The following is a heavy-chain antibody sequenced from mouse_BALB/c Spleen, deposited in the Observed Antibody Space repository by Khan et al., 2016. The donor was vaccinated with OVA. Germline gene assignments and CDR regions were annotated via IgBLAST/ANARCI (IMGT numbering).Heavy chain of an antibody. V-gene: IGHV3-2*02. CDR2: ISYSGGT. Sequence: EVKLLESGPGLVKPSQSLSLTCTVTGYSITSGYAWNWIWQFPGNKLEWMGYISYSGGTSYNPSLKSRISITRDTSKNQFFLQLNSVTTEDTATYYCARGNYYGYYFDYWGQGTTLTVSS. D-gene: IGHD1-1*01. CDR3: ARGNYYGYYFDY. CDR1: GYSITSGYA. J-gene: IGHJ2*01.